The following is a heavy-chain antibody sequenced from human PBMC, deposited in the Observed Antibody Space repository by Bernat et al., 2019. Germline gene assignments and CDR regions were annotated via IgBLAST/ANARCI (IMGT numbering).Heavy chain of an antibody. CDR2: IVVGSRNT. J-gene: IGHJ6*02. Sequence: QMQLVQSGPEVKKPGTSVKVSCKASGFTFTSSAMQWVRQARGQRLEWIGWIVVGSRNTNYAQKFQERITIARDMSTSTAYMELSSLRSEDTAVYYCAAGNVDTAMEGYYYYGMDVWGQGTTVTVSS. CDR3: AAGNVDTAMEGYYYYGMDV. V-gene: IGHV1-58*02. CDR1: GFTFTSSA. D-gene: IGHD5-18*01.